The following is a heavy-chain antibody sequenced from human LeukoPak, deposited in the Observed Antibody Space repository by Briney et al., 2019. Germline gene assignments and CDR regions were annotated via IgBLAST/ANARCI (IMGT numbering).Heavy chain of an antibody. CDR3: ARGRRELKYAPDY. D-gene: IGHD2-2*01. J-gene: IGHJ4*02. CDR2: IYYTAGA. Sequence: SETLSLTCNVSGASMRSETHYWSWLRQHPGKGPEWIAYIYYTAGAYYNPSLESRVSISLDASENQFSLKLSSVTAADTAVYHCARGRRELKYAPDYWGQGTLVTVSS. CDR1: GASMRSETHY. V-gene: IGHV4-31*03.